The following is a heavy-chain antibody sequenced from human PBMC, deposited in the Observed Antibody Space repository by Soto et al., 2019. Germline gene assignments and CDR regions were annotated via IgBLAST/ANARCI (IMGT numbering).Heavy chain of an antibody. D-gene: IGHD4-17*01. Sequence: LRLSCAASGFTFSSYEMNWVRQAPGKGLEWVSYISSSGSTIYYADSVKGRFTISRDNAKNSLYLQMNSLRAEDTAVYYCARDRARVTTLWERFDYWGQGTLVTVSS. J-gene: IGHJ4*02. CDR3: ARDRARVTTLWERFDY. CDR1: GFTFSSYE. V-gene: IGHV3-48*03. CDR2: ISSSGSTI.